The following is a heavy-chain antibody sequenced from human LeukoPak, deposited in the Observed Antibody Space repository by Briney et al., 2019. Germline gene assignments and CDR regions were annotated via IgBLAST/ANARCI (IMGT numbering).Heavy chain of an antibody. CDR1: GFSLSTSGMR. CDR2: IDWDDDK. D-gene: IGHD1/OR15-1a*01. Sequence: SGPALVKPTQTLTLTCTFSGFSLSTSGMRVGWIRQPPGKALEWLARIDWDDDKFYSTSLKTRPTISKDTSKNQVVLTLTNVDPGDTARYFGARIASGTNFDYGGKGTLVTVSS. J-gene: IGHJ4*02. CDR3: ARIASGTNFDY. V-gene: IGHV2-70*04.